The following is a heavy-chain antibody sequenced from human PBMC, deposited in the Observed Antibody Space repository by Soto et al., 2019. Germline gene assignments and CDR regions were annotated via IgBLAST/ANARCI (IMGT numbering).Heavy chain of an antibody. Sequence: GGSLRLSCVASGFTFSNAWISWVRQAPWKRLEWVGRIKKKNDGETADYAESVKGRFTISRDDSKNTLYLQINSLKTEDTALYYCTKEYHYYFDYLGQRALLTVCS. CDR1: GFTFSNAW. CDR3: TKEYHYYFDY. V-gene: IGHV3-15*01. J-gene: IGHJ4*02. CDR2: IKKKNDGETA. D-gene: IGHD3-10*01.